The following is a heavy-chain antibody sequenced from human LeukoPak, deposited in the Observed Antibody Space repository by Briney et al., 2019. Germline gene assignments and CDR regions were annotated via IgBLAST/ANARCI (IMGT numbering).Heavy chain of an antibody. V-gene: IGHV3-74*01. D-gene: IGHD3-22*01. J-gene: IGHJ4*02. CDR1: GFTFSDYW. CDR2: INRDGSST. Sequence: GGSLRLSCAVSGFTFSDYWMHWIRRAPGKGLVWVSRINRDGSSTSYADSVQGRSTVSRDNAKNTLYLQMNSLRVEDTAIYYCARGFRDYWGRGTLVTVSS. CDR3: ARGFRDY.